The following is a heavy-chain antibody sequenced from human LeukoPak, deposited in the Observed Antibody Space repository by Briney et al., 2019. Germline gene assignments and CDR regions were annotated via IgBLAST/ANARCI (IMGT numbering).Heavy chain of an antibody. CDR1: GGSISSSSYY. V-gene: IGHV4-39*01. CDR2: IYYSGST. Sequence: SETLSLTCTVSGGSISSSSYYWGWIRQPPGKGLEWIGSIYYSGSTYYNPSLKSRVTISVDTSKNQFSLKLSSVTAADTAVYYCASQGRKNYDSGGYYYASWGQGTLVTVSS. J-gene: IGHJ4*02. D-gene: IGHD3-22*01. CDR3: ASQGRKNYDSGGYYYAS.